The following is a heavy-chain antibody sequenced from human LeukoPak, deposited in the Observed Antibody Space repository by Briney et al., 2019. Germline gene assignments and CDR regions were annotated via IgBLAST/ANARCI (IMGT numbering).Heavy chain of an antibody. CDR2: IYPGDSDT. Sequence: NSGESLKISCKGSGYSFTSYWIGWVRQMPGKGLEWMGIIYPGDSDTRYSPSFQGQVTISADKSISTAYLQWSSLKASDTAMYYCARRPNGVGPFYYGMDVWGQGTTVTVSS. J-gene: IGHJ6*02. V-gene: IGHV5-51*01. CDR1: GYSFTSYW. CDR3: ARRPNGVGPFYYGMDV. D-gene: IGHD3-3*01.